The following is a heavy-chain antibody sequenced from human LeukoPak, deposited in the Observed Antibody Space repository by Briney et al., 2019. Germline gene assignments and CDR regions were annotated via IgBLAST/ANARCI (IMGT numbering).Heavy chain of an antibody. D-gene: IGHD3-9*01. V-gene: IGHV3-20*04. CDR3: ARDQNYDILTGRDY. J-gene: IGHJ4*02. Sequence: GGSLRLSCAASGFTFDDYGMSWVRQAPGKGLDWVSGINWNGGSTGYADSVKGRFTISRDNAKNSLYLQMNSLRAEDTALYYCARDQNYDILTGRDYWGQGTLVTVSS. CDR1: GFTFDDYG. CDR2: INWNGGST.